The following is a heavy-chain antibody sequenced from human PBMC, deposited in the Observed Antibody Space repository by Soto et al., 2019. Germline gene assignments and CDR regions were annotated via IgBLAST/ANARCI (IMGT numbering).Heavy chain of an antibody. V-gene: IGHV4-59*01. J-gene: IGHJ4*02. CDR3: AIVVAAAGTIDY. Sequence: QVQLQESGPGLVKPSETLSLTCTVSGGSISSYYWSWIRQPPGKGLEWIGSIYYSESPNYNPSLKSRVTIAVDTYKNQFSLKLSSVTAADTAVYYCAIVVAAAGTIDYWGQGTLVTVSS. CDR1: GGSISSYY. CDR2: IYYSESP. D-gene: IGHD6-13*01.